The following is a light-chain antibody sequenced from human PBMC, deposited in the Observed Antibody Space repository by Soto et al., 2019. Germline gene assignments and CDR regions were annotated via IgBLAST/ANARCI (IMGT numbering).Light chain of an antibody. Sequence: DIQMTQSPSTLSASVGDRVTIICRASQSISTWLAWYQQKPGKAPKLLIYDASSLESGVPTRFSGSGSGTEFTLSISSLQTDDVATYYCQHFYSYPWTFGQGTKVDIK. V-gene: IGKV1-5*02. J-gene: IGKJ1*01. CDR1: QSISTW. CDR3: QHFYSYPWT. CDR2: DAS.